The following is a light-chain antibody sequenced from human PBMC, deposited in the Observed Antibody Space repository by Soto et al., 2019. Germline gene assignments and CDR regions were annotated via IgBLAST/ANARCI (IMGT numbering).Light chain of an antibody. J-gene: IGKJ1*01. CDR2: GAS. CDR3: QQYGSSPPT. Sequence: EVVLTQSPDTLSSSPGERATLSCGASQSVSSGFLAWYQQKPGQAPRLLIYGASSRATGIPDRFRGAGSGTDFTLTISRLEPEDFAVYVCQQYGSSPPTFGQGTKVDIK. V-gene: IGKV3-20*01. CDR1: QSVSSGF.